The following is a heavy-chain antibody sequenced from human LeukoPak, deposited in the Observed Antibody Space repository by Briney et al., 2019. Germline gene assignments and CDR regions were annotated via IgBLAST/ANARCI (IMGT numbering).Heavy chain of an antibody. D-gene: IGHD3-16*01. J-gene: IGHJ4*02. CDR1: GFTFSSYA. CDR3: VKDATMITFGGTNNY. CDR2: ISSNGGST. V-gene: IGHV3-64D*06. Sequence: GGSLRLSCSASGFTFSSYAMHWVRQAPGKGLEYVAAISSNGGSTYYEDSVKGRFTISRDNSKNTLYLQMSSLRAEDTAVYYCVKDATMITFGGTNNYWGQGTLVTVSS.